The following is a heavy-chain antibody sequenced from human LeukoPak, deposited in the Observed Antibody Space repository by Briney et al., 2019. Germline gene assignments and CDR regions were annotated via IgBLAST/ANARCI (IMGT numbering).Heavy chain of an antibody. CDR2: IYHSGST. V-gene: IGHV4-30-2*01. J-gene: IGHJ3*02. CDR1: GGSISSGGYY. D-gene: IGHD5-24*01. CDR3: ATQGGMATTQGAFDI. Sequence: SETLSLTCTVSGGSISSGGYYWSWIRQPPGKGLEWVGYIYHSGSTYYNPSLKSRVTISVDRSKNQFSLKLSSVTAADTAVYYCATQGGMATTQGAFDIWGQGTMVTVSS.